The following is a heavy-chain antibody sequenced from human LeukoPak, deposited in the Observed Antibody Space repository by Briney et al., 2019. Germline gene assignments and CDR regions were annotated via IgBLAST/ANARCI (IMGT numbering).Heavy chain of an antibody. Sequence: PGGSLQISGKGSGSNFTSYWIGGARPLPGKGLEGMGIIYPGASDTRYSPSFQGQVTISADKSISTAYLQWSSLKASDTAMYYCARRRFYSSSCYYFDYWGQGTLVTVSS. CDR2: IYPGASDT. CDR3: ARRRFYSSSCYYFDY. J-gene: IGHJ4*02. V-gene: IGHV5-51*01. CDR1: GSNFTSYW. D-gene: IGHD6-13*01.